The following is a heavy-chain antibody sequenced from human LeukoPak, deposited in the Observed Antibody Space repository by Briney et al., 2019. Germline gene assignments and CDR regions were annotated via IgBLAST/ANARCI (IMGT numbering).Heavy chain of an antibody. CDR3: ARRSLRITMVRATINWFDP. J-gene: IGHJ5*02. D-gene: IGHD3-10*01. V-gene: IGHV4-4*07. Sequence: SETLSLTCTVSGGSISSYYWSWIRQPAGKGLEWIGRIYTSGSTNYNPSLKSRVTMSVDTSKNQFSLKLSSVTAADTAVYYCARRSLRITMVRATINWFDPWGQGTLVTVSS. CDR2: IYTSGST. CDR1: GGSISSYY.